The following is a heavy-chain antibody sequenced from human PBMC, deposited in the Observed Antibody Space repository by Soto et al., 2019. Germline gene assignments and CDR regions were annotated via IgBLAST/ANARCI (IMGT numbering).Heavy chain of an antibody. CDR2: IWYDGSEK. CDR1: GFTFRSYG. D-gene: IGHD4-17*01. J-gene: IGHJ6*02. Sequence: PGGSLRLSCEASGFTFRSYGMHWVRQAAGKGLEWVAVIWYDGSEKSYVDSVKGRFTISRDNSKNTLYLQMDSLRAEDTAVYYCAREPFSYGNYSKGGMDVWGQGTTVPVS. CDR3: AREPFSYGNYSKGGMDV. V-gene: IGHV3-33*01.